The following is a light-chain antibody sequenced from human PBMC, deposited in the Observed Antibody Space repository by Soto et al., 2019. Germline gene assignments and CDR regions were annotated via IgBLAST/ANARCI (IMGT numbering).Light chain of an antibody. J-gene: IGLJ1*01. CDR1: SSNIGKNT. V-gene: IGLV1-44*01. CDR2: TNN. Sequence: QSVLTQPPSASGTPGQRVTISCSGSSSNIGKNTVNWYQQLPGTPPKLLIRTNNQRPSGVPDRFSGSKSGNSASLAISGLQSEDEADYSCATWDDSLNGYVFGTGTKVTVL. CDR3: ATWDDSLNGYV.